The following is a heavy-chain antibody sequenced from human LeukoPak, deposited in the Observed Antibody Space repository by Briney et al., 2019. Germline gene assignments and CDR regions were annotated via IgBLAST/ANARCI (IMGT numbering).Heavy chain of an antibody. CDR3: ARDRRYSGYDPEPLFDY. CDR1: GYTLTELS. D-gene: IGHD5-12*01. J-gene: IGHJ4*02. CDR2: FDPEDGET. Sequence: ASVKVSCKVSGYTLTELSMHWVRQAPGKGLEWMGGFDPEDGETIYAQKFQGRVTMTEDTSTDTAYMELSSLRSEDTAVYYCARDRRYSGYDPEPLFDYWGQGTLVTVSS. V-gene: IGHV1-24*01.